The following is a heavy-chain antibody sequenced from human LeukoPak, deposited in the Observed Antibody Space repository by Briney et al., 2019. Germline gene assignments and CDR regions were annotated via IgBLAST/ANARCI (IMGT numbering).Heavy chain of an antibody. Sequence: PSETLSLTCAVYGGSFSGYYWSWIRQPPGKGLEWIGEINHSGSTNYNPSLKSRVTTSVDTSKNQFSLKLSSVTAADTAVYYCARGGGLTAPEPFDYWGQGTLVTVSS. V-gene: IGHV4-34*01. CDR3: ARGGGLTAPEPFDY. D-gene: IGHD1-14*01. CDR1: GGSFSGYY. J-gene: IGHJ4*02. CDR2: INHSGST.